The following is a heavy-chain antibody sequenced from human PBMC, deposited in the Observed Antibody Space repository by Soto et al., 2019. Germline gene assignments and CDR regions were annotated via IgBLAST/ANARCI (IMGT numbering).Heavy chain of an antibody. D-gene: IGHD5-18*01. V-gene: IGHV1-69*13. J-gene: IGHJ6*02. CDR2: IIPISGTA. CDR3: ASKRDTAMVKYYYYGMDV. CDR1: GGTFSSDA. Sequence: ASVKVSCKASGGTFSSDAISWVRQAPGQGLEWMGGIIPISGTANYAQKFQGRVTITADESTSTAYMELSSLRSEDTAVYYCASKRDTAMVKYYYYGMDVWGQGTTVTVSS.